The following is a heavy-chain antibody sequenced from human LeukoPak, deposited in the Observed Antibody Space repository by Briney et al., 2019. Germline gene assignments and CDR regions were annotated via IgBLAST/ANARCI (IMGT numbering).Heavy chain of an antibody. CDR1: GGSFSGYY. CDR2: INHSGST. J-gene: IGHJ6*03. D-gene: IGHD6-25*01. CDR3: ARASAHPYYYYCYYMDV. V-gene: IGHV4-34*01. Sequence: SETLSLTCAVYGGSFSGYYWSWIRQPPGKGLEWIGEINHSGSTNYNPSLKSRVTISVDTSKNQFSLKLSSVTAADTAVYYCARASAHPYYYYCYYMDVWGKGTTVTVSS.